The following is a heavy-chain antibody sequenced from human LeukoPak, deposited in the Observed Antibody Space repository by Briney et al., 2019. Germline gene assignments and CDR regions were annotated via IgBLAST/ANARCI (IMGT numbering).Heavy chain of an antibody. V-gene: IGHV4-39*01. D-gene: IGHD6-13*01. CDR1: GGSIRNSSFY. Sequence: SETLSLTCAVSGGSIRNSSFYWGWIRQPPGTGLEWIASIYNSGTTYYNPSIKSRITIFVDTSKNQVSLKLRSVTAADTAVYYCATSGRAAAGTRDAFDIWGQGTMVTVSS. J-gene: IGHJ3*02. CDR2: IYNSGTT. CDR3: ATSGRAAAGTRDAFDI.